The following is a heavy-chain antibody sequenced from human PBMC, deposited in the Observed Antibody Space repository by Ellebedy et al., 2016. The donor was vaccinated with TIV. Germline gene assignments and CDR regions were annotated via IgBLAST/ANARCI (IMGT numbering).Heavy chain of an antibody. D-gene: IGHD3-9*01. CDR2: INHSGST. Sequence: SETLSLXCAVYGGSFSGYYWSWIRQPPGKGLEWIGEINHSGSTNYNPSLKSRATISVDTSKNQFSLKLSSVTAADTAVYYCARGADWDVYYYGMDVWGQGTTVTVSS. CDR3: ARGADWDVYYYGMDV. J-gene: IGHJ6*02. V-gene: IGHV4-34*01. CDR1: GGSFSGYY.